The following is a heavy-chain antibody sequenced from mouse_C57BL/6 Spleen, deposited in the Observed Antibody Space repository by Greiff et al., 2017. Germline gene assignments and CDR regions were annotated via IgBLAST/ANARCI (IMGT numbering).Heavy chain of an antibody. J-gene: IGHJ4*01. CDR3: ARSNGNPYYAMDY. V-gene: IGHV1-81*01. Sequence: QVQLKESGAELARPGALVKLSCKASGYTFTSYGISWVKQRTGQGLEWIGEIYPRSGNTYYNEKFKGKATLTADKSSSTAYMELRSLTSEDSAVYFCARSNGNPYYAMDYWGQGTSVTVSS. CDR2: IYPRSGNT. D-gene: IGHD2-1*01. CDR1: GYTFTSYG.